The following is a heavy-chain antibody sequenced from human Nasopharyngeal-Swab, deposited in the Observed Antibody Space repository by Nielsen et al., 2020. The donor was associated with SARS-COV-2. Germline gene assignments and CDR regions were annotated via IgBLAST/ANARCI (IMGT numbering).Heavy chain of an antibody. Sequence: VRQAPGKGLEWVSSISSSSSYIYYADSVKGRFTISRDNAKNSLYLQMNSLRAEDTAVYYCARDSNGMDVWGQGTTVTVPS. CDR2: ISSSSSYI. CDR3: ARDSNGMDV. J-gene: IGHJ6*02. D-gene: IGHD2/OR15-2a*01. V-gene: IGHV3-21*01.